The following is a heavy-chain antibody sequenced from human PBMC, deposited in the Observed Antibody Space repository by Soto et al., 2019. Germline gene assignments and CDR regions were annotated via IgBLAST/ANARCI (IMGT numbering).Heavy chain of an antibody. CDR1: GYTFNSYD. D-gene: IGHD2-2*01. Sequence: ASVKVSCKVSGYTFNSYDFTWVRQAPGQGLEWMGWIGAYTGNTNYAERLQGRISLTIDTSTSTAYMELRSLTSDDTAMYYCARNTIYGLDLWGQGTMVTVS. CDR2: IGAYTGNT. V-gene: IGHV1-18*01. J-gene: IGHJ6*02. CDR3: ARNTIYGLDL.